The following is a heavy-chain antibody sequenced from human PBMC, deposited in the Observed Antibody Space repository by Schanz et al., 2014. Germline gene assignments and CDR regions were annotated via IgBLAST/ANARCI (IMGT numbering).Heavy chain of an antibody. CDR3: ARDPYGKNSGDFDY. Sequence: QVQLVQSGAEVRKPGSSVRVSCKASGGTFTSYAFSWVRQAPGQGLEWMGRINPNYGGTNNAQKFQDRVTMTRDTSISTAYMELSGLTSDDTAVYFCARDPYGKNSGDFDYWGQGTLVTVSS. CDR2: INPNYGGT. V-gene: IGHV1-2*06. D-gene: IGHD4-17*01. J-gene: IGHJ4*02. CDR1: GGTFTSYA.